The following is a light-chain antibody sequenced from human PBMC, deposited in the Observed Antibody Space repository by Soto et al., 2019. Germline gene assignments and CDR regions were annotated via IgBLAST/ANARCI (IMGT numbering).Light chain of an antibody. J-gene: IGKJ1*01. Sequence: EIVLTQSPGTLSLSPGEGATLSCRASQSLSDSYLAWYQQKPGQAPRPLIYGASSRATDTPDRFSGSGSGTDFTLTISRLEPEDFAVYYCQQRSNWPRTFGQGTKVDI. CDR2: GAS. CDR3: QQRSNWPRT. CDR1: QSLSDSY. V-gene: IGKV3D-20*02.